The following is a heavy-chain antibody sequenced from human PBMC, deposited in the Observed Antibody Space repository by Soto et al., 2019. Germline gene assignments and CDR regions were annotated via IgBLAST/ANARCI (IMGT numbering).Heavy chain of an antibody. Sequence: QVQLVQSGAEVKKPGASVKVSCKASGYTFTSYGISWVRQAPGQGLEWMGWIRAYNGNTNYAQKLQGRVTRTTDTSSSTAYMELRSLQSDDPAVYYCARDLPTMDVWGQGTTVTVSS. J-gene: IGHJ6*02. CDR1: GYTFTSYG. V-gene: IGHV1-18*01. CDR2: IRAYNGNT. CDR3: ARDLPTMDV.